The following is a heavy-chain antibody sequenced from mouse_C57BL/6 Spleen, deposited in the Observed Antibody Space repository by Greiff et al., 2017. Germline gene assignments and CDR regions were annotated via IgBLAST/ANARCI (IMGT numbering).Heavy chain of an antibody. Sequence: QVQLKESGAELVKPGASVKISCKASGYAFSSYWMNWVKQRPGKGLEWIGQIYPGDGDTNYNGKFKGKATLTADKSSSTAYMQLSSLTSEDSAVYFCARDYDYDGGSLFDYWGQGTTLTVSS. D-gene: IGHD2-4*01. J-gene: IGHJ2*01. CDR2: IYPGDGDT. CDR1: GYAFSSYW. V-gene: IGHV1-80*01. CDR3: ARDYDYDGGSLFDY.